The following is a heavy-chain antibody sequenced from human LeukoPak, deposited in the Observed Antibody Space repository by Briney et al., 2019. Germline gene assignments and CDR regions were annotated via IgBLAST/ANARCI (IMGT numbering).Heavy chain of an antibody. D-gene: IGHD3-3*01. V-gene: IGHV3-7*01. CDR1: GFIFSNYW. J-gene: IGHJ4*02. Sequence: TGGSLRLSCAAYGFIFSNYWMTWVRQAPGKGLEWVAHIKQDGSEKYYVDSVKGRFTISRDNAKNSLYLQMNSLRVEDTAVYYCARWRGAQSEFDYWGQGTLVTVSS. CDR3: ARWRGAQSEFDY. CDR2: IKQDGSEK.